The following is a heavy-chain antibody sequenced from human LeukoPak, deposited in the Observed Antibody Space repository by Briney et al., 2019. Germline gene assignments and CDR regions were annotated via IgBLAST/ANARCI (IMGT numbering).Heavy chain of an antibody. CDR2: ISAYNGNT. J-gene: IGHJ6*03. V-gene: IGHV1-18*01. CDR1: GYTFTSHS. Sequence: ASVKVSCKASGYTFTSHSINWLRQAPGQGLEWMGWISAYNGNTNYAQKLQGRVTMTTDTSTSTAYMELRSLRSDDTAVYYCARGLTMVRGVYYYYYMDVWGKGTTVTISS. CDR3: ARGLTMVRGVYYYYYMDV. D-gene: IGHD3-10*01.